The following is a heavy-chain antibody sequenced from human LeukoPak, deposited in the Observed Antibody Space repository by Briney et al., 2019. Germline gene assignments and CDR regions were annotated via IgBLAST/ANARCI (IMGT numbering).Heavy chain of an antibody. CDR2: IYYGGNI. J-gene: IGHJ5*02. D-gene: IGHD5-12*01. CDR1: GDSIAATSYH. Sequence: SETLSLTCSVSGDSIAATSYHWAWIRQPPGKGLEWIGSIYYGGNINYDPSLQSRVTISIDTSKNQFSLSLTSVTAADTAVYFCARQIRYTYDPNWFHPWGQGTLVTVSS. CDR3: ARQIRYTYDPNWFHP. V-gene: IGHV4-39*01.